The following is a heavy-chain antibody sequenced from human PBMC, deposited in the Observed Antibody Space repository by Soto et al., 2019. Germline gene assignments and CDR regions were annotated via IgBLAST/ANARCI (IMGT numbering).Heavy chain of an antibody. CDR1: GGTFSSYA. Sequence: QVQLVQSGAEVKKPGSSVKVSCKASGGTFSSYAISWVRQAPGQGLEWMGGIIPIFGTANYAQKFQGRVTITADESTSTAYMELSILRSEDTAVYHCARDICSSTSCQGWFDPWGQGTLVTVSS. J-gene: IGHJ5*02. V-gene: IGHV1-69*01. CDR3: ARDICSSTSCQGWFDP. D-gene: IGHD2-2*01. CDR2: IIPIFGTA.